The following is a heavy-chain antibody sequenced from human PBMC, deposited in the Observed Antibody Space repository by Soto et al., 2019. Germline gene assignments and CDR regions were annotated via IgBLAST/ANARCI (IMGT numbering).Heavy chain of an antibody. CDR3: VRRSGLYWETFDY. V-gene: IGHV3-23*01. CDR1: AFTFSSYA. Sequence: EVQLLESGGGFVQPGGSLRLSCAASAFTFSSYAMGWVLQAPGKWLEWVSTIGGPGGDRTYYADPVKGRFAISRDNSRNTLYLQMNSLRAVDTAVYYCVRRSGLYWETFDYWGQGTLVSVSS. J-gene: IGHJ4*02. D-gene: IGHD2-8*02. CDR2: IGGPGGDRT.